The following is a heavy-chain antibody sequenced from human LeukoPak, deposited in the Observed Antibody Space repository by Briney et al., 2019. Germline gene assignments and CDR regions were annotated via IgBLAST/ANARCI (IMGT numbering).Heavy chain of an antibody. J-gene: IGHJ5*02. V-gene: IGHV4-39*07. CDR1: GGSISSSSYY. CDR2: IYYSGST. D-gene: IGHD2-21*01. Sequence: SETLSLTCTVSGGSISSSSYYWGWIRQPPGKGLEWIGSIYYSGSTYYNPSLKSRVTISVDTSKNQFSLKLSSVTAADTAVYYWGGAQGRLIRGGMTWGQGTLVNGFS. CDR3: GGAQGRLIRGGMT.